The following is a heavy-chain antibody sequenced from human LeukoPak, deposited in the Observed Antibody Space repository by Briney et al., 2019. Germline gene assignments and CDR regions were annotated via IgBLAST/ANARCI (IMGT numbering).Heavy chain of an antibody. V-gene: IGHV1-8*01. J-gene: IGHJ6*03. CDR3: ARSPTLDRYYYYYYMDV. Sequence: ASVKVSCMASGYTFTSYDINWVRQATGQGLEWMGWMNPDSGNTGYAQKLQGRVTMTTDTSTSTAYMELRSLRSDDTAVYYCARSPTLDRYYYYYYMDVWGKGTTVTVSS. D-gene: IGHD3-9*01. CDR1: GYTFTSYD. CDR2: MNPDSGNT.